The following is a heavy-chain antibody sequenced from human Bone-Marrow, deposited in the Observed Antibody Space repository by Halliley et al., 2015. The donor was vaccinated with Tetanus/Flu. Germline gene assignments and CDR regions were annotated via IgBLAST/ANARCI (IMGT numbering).Heavy chain of an antibody. CDR2: ICCTGDDAK. V-gene: IGHV3-48*03. Sequence: SSICCTGDDAKFSPDSFKGLFIISRDNSKNTVYLQMNSLRPEDTAVYYCARDRKSASYLGGFAPWGRGALFTVSS. CDR3: ARDRKSASYLGGFAP. D-gene: IGHD3-16*01. J-gene: IGHJ5*02.